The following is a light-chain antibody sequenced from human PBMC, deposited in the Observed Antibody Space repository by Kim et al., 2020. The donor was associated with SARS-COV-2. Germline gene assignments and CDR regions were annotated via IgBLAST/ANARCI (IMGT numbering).Light chain of an antibody. Sequence: GETDRKKRKGASSRSYNESWYQKKPGQAHVLVIYGKNNRPSGIPDRFSGSSSGNTASLTITGAQAEDEADYYCNSRDSSGNHWVFGGGTKLTVL. V-gene: IGLV3-19*01. CDR3: NSRDSSGNHWV. CDR2: GKN. CDR1: SSRSYN. J-gene: IGLJ3*02.